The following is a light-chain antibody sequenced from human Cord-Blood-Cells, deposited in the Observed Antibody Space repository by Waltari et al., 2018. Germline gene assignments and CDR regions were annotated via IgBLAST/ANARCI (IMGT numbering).Light chain of an antibody. J-gene: IGLJ2*01. Sequence: QSALTQPASVSGSPGQSITIPCPGTSSDVGGYNYVAWYQQHPGKAPKLVIYDVSNRPSGVSNRFSGSKSGNTASLTISGLQAEDEADYYCSSYTSSSTVVFGGGTKLTVL. CDR3: SSYTSSSTVV. V-gene: IGLV2-14*01. CDR2: DVS. CDR1: SSDVGGYNY.